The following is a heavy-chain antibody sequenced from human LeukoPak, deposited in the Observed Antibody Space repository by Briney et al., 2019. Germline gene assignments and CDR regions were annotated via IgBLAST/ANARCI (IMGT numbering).Heavy chain of an antibody. Sequence: SETLSLTCAVSYYSISSGYYWGWIRQPPGKGLEWIGSINHSGSTYYNPSLKSRATISVDTSKNQFSLKVRSATAANTAVEYCARNLGYSSIDSWGQGSLVSV. J-gene: IGHJ4*02. CDR1: YYSISSGYY. V-gene: IGHV4-38-2*01. CDR2: INHSGST. D-gene: IGHD6-13*01. CDR3: ARNLGYSSIDS.